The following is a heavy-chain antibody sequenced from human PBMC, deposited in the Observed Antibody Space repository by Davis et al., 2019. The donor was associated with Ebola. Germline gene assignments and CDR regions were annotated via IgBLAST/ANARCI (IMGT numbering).Heavy chain of an antibody. Sequence: SVKVSCKASGGTFSSYTISWVRQAPGQGLEWMGRIIPILGIANYAQKFQGRVTMTRDTSTSTAYMELRSLRSDDTAVYYCARAIWGSGADYWGQGTLVTVSS. J-gene: IGHJ4*02. CDR1: GGTFSSYT. D-gene: IGHD3-16*01. V-gene: IGHV1-69*02. CDR3: ARAIWGSGADY. CDR2: IIPILGIA.